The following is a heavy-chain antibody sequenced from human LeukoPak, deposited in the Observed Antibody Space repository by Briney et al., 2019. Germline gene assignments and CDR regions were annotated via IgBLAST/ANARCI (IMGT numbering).Heavy chain of an antibody. Sequence: SETLSLTCAVSGYSISSSNWWGWIRQPPGKGLEWIGYIYHDGSIYYNPSLRGRLAMSVDTSKNQFSLRLNSVTAVDTAVYFCPRKPDSKNWFDPWGQGTLVIVSS. V-gene: IGHV4-28*05. CDR2: IYHDGSI. J-gene: IGHJ5*02. CDR1: GYSISSSNW. CDR3: PRKPDSKNWFDP. D-gene: IGHD1-14*01.